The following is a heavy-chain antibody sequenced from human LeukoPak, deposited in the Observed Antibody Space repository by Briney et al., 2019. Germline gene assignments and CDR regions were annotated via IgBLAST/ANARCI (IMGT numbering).Heavy chain of an antibody. CDR2: INDSRST. J-gene: IGHJ4*02. Sequence: PSETLSLTCAVHGGSFNGYYWSWIRQPPGKGLEWIGEINDSRSTKYNPSLKSRVTISVETSKNQFSLKLNSVTAADTAVYYCARGPPVVYDVLTGYYRFDYWGQGTLVTVSS. V-gene: IGHV4-34*01. CDR1: GGSFNGYY. CDR3: ARGPPVVYDVLTGYYRFDY. D-gene: IGHD3-9*01.